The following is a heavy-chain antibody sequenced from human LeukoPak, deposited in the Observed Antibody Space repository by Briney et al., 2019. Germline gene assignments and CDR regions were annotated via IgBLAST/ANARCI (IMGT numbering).Heavy chain of an antibody. CDR1: GFTFSSYE. Sequence: AGGSLRLSCAASGFTFSSYEMNWVRQAPEKGLEWVSYISSSGSTIYYADSVKGRFTISRDNAKNSLYLQMNSLRAEDTAVYYCARENDYGDYWGQGTLVTVSS. CDR3: ARENDYGDY. CDR2: ISSSGSTI. J-gene: IGHJ4*02. V-gene: IGHV3-48*03.